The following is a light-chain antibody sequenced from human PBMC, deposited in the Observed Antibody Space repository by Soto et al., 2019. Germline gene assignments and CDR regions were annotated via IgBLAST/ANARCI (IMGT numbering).Light chain of an antibody. V-gene: IGLV2-14*03. CDR2: DVS. Sequence: QSALTQPASVSGSPGQSITISCTEAVSEVAGYTYVSWYQQHPGKGPKVIIYDVSNRPSGVSNRFSVSKSGTTASLTISRLQAEDEANYFCSSFTSILGLFGGGTKVTVL. J-gene: IGLJ2*01. CDR3: SSFTSILGL. CDR1: VSEVAGYTY.